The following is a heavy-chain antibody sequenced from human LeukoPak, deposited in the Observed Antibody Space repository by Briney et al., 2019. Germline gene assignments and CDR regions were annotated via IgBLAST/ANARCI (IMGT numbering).Heavy chain of an antibody. CDR2: ISSSSSYI. CDR1: GFTFSSYS. V-gene: IGHV3-21*01. CDR3: ARDSPAGYSSSWYTPGY. Sequence: PGGSLRLSCAASGFTFSSYSMNWVRQAPGKGLEWVSSISSSSSYIYYADSVKGRFTISRDNAKNSLYLQMNSLRAEDTAVYYCARDSPAGYSSSWYTPGYWGQGTLVTVSS. J-gene: IGHJ4*02. D-gene: IGHD6-13*01.